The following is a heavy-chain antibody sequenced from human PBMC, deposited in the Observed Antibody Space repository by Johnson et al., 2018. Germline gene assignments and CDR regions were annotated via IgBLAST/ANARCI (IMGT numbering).Heavy chain of an antibody. J-gene: IGHJ3*01. CDR3: ARPTYSGSYYGGADAFDL. CDR2: IYPGDSDT. D-gene: IGHD1-26*01. CDR1: GYSFTSYW. V-gene: IGHV5-51*03. Sequence: VQLVESGAEVKKPGESLKISCKGSGYSFTSYWIGWVRQMPGKGLEWMGIIYPGDSDTRYSPSFQGQVTISADKSISTPHLQWSRLKASDTAIYYCARPTYSGSYYGGADAFDLWCQGTMGTVSS.